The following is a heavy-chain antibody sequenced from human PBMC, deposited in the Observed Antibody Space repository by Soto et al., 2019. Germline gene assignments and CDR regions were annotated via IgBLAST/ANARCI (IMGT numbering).Heavy chain of an antibody. CDR1: GFTFSSYG. D-gene: IGHD3-22*01. J-gene: IGHJ6*02. V-gene: IGHV3-33*01. Sequence: QVQLVESGGGVVQPGRSLRLSCAASGFTFSSYGMHWVRQAPGKGLEWVAVIWYDGSNKYYADSVKGRFTISRDNSKNTLYLQMNSLRAEDTAVYYCARPPDLHYDSSGYPRPHYYYYGMDVWGQGTTVTVSS. CDR3: ARPPDLHYDSSGYPRPHYYYYGMDV. CDR2: IWYDGSNK.